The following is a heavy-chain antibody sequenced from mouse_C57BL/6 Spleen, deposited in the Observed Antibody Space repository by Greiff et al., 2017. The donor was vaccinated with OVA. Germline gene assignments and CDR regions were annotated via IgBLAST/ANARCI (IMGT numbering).Heavy chain of an antibody. CDR3: ARRDGYIYAMDY. Sequence: DVQLVESGGDLVKPGGSLKLSCAASGFTFSSYGMSWVRQTPDKRLEWVATISSGGSYTYYPDSVKGRFTISRDNAKNTLYLQMSSLKSEDTAMYYCARRDGYIYAMDYWGQGTSVTVSS. CDR2: ISSGGSYT. D-gene: IGHD2-3*01. V-gene: IGHV5-6*01. J-gene: IGHJ4*01. CDR1: GFTFSSYG.